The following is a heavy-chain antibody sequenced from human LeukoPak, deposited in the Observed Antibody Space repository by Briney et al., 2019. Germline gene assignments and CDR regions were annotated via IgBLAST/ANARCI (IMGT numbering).Heavy chain of an antibody. Sequence: ASETLSLTCTVSLDSTTSNFWSWVRQPPGKGLEWIGEIYRRGSPHYIPSLQSRVTISIDRSRNQIVLELSSVTAADTAVYYCAREILGGFNPGAYWGQGILVTVSS. CDR2: IYRRGSP. J-gene: IGHJ4*02. V-gene: IGHV4-4*02. CDR3: AREILGGFNPGAY. D-gene: IGHD1-14*01. CDR1: LDSTTSNF.